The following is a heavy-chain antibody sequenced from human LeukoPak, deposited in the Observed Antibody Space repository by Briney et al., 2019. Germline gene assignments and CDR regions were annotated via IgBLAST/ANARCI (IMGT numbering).Heavy chain of an antibody. CDR3: ARSLAVAGASPKDAFNI. CDR1: GGSISNYF. Sequence: PSETLSLTCTVSGGSISNYFWAWIRQPPGKGLEWIGYIHNSGTTKYNLTLESRVAISVDTSKNQYSLKLSSLTAADTAVYYCARSLAVAGASPKDAFNIWGQGTMVTVSS. J-gene: IGHJ3*02. D-gene: IGHD6-19*01. CDR2: IHNSGTT. V-gene: IGHV4-59*12.